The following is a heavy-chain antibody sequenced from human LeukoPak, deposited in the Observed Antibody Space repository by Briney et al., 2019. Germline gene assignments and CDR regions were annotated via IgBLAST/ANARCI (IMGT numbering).Heavy chain of an antibody. CDR3: AREADPYYDFWSGYYYAFDI. CDR1: GGSISSYS. J-gene: IGHJ3*02. D-gene: IGHD3-3*01. V-gene: IGHV4-59*01. CDR2: IYYSGST. Sequence: SETLSLTCTVSGGSISSYSWSWIRQPPGKGLEWIGYIYYSGSTNYDPSLKSRVTISVDTSKNQFSLKLSSVTAADTAVYYCAREADPYYDFWSGYYYAFDIWGQGTMVTVSS.